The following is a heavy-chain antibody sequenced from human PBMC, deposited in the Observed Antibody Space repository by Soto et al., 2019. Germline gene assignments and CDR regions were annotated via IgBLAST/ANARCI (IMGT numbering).Heavy chain of an antibody. CDR1: GFTFSSSG. CDR2: ISHDGSKK. CDR3: AKGDRIAAAGHFDY. V-gene: IGHV3-30*18. J-gene: IGHJ4*02. Sequence: QVQLVESGGGVVQPGRSLRLSCAASGFTFSSSGMHWVRQAPGKGLEWVSVISHDGSKKYYADSVKGRFTISRDNSKNTLYLQMNSLRAEDTAVYYCAKGDRIAAAGHFDYWGQGTPVTVSS. D-gene: IGHD6-13*01.